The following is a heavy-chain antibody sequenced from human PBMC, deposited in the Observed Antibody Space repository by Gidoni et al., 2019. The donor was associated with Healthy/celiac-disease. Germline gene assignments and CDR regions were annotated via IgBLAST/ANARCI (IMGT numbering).Heavy chain of an antibody. J-gene: IGHJ4*02. CDR1: GFTFRSYS. V-gene: IGHV3-21*01. CDR2: IRSSSRYI. CDR3: ASSIAAAGVSSYFDY. D-gene: IGHD6-13*01. Sequence: EVQLVESGGGLVKPGGSLRLSCAASGFTFRSYSMNWVRQAPGKGREVVSSIRSSSRYIYYADSVKGLFTISRDNAKNSKYLQMNSLRAEDTAVYYCASSIAAAGVSSYFDYWGQGTLVTVSS.